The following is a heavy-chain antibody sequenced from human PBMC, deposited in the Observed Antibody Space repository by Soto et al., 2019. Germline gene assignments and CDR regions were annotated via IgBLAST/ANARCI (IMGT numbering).Heavy chain of an antibody. CDR2: TYYNGNA. D-gene: IGHD3-22*01. CDR3: ARHFVAVVIKGWGY. V-gene: IGHV4-39*01. J-gene: IGHJ4*02. CDR1: GGSIDRRNYY. Sequence: SETLSLTCTVSGGSIDRRNYYWDWIRQPPGKGLEWIGTTYYNGNAYYNPSLKSRVTMSVDTSKNQFSLKLISVTAADTAVYYCARHFVAVVIKGWGYWGQGTLVTVSS.